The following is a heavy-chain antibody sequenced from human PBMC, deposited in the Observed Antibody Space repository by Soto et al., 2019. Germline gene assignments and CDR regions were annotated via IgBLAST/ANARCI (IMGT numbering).Heavy chain of an antibody. D-gene: IGHD3-3*01. CDR1: GGSINSGDYY. V-gene: IGHV4-30-4*01. Sequence: PSETLSLTCTVSGGSINSGDYYWSWIRQPPGKGLEWIGYIYYSGSTYYNPSLKSRVTISVDTSKNQFSLKLSSVTAADTTVYYCAREPGTTFGVATREIDYWGQGTLVTVSS. CDR2: IYYSGST. CDR3: AREPGTTFGVATREIDY. J-gene: IGHJ4*02.